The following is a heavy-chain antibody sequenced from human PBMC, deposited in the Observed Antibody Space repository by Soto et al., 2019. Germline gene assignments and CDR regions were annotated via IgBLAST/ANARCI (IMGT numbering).Heavy chain of an antibody. Sequence: QLQLQESGPGLVKPSETLSLTRTVSGGSISSSSYYWGWIRQPPGKGLEWIGSIYYSGSTYYNPSLKSRVTISVDTSKNQFSLKLSSVTAADTAVYYCARRQWLVNFDYWGQGTLVTVSS. J-gene: IGHJ4*02. CDR1: GGSISSSSYY. CDR3: ARRQWLVNFDY. CDR2: IYYSGST. V-gene: IGHV4-39*01. D-gene: IGHD6-19*01.